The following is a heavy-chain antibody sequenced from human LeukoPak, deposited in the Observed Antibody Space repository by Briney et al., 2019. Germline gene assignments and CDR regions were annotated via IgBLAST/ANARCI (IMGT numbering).Heavy chain of an antibody. CDR1: GYTFADYY. CDR2: INPDNGGT. Sequence: ASVKVSCKASGYTFADYYMNWVRQAPGQGLEWMGWINPDNGGTNYAQKFQGRVIMTRDTSITTVYMELSGLRSDDTAIYYCARGDYYGSPKTGAAWGQGTLVTVSS. V-gene: IGHV1-2*02. CDR3: ARGDYYGSPKTGAA. J-gene: IGHJ5*02. D-gene: IGHD3-10*01.